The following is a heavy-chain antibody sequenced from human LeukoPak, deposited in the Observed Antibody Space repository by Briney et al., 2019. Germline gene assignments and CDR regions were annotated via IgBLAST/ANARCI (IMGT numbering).Heavy chain of an antibody. CDR1: GGSISSYY. V-gene: IGHV4-59*01. CDR2: IYYSGST. CDR3: ARDPWYYYGSGSYYP. J-gene: IGHJ5*02. Sequence: SETLSLTCTVSGGSISSYYWSWIRQPPGKGLEWIGYIYYSGSTNYNPSLKSRVTISVDTSKNQFSLKLSSVTAADTAVYYCARDPWYYYGSGSYYPWGQGTLVTVSS. D-gene: IGHD3-10*01.